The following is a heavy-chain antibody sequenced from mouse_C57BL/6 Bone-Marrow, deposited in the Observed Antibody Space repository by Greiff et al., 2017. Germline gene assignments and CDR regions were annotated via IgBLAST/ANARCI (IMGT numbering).Heavy chain of an antibody. V-gene: IGHV1-81*01. D-gene: IGHD2-12*01. CDR1: GYTFTSYG. CDR3: ARGAYSFFYAMDY. CDR2: IYPRSGNT. Sequence: QVQLQQSGAELVRPGASVKLSCTASGYTFTSYGISWVKQRTGQGLEWIGEIYPRSGNTYYNEKFKGKATLTADKSSSTAYMELRSLTSEDSAVYFCARGAYSFFYAMDYWGQGTSVTVSS. J-gene: IGHJ4*01.